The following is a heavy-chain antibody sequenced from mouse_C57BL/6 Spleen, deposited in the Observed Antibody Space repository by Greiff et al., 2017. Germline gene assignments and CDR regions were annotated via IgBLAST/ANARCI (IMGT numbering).Heavy chain of an antibody. CDR1: GFSLTSYG. J-gene: IGHJ4*01. CDR2: IWSGGST. D-gene: IGHD2-5*01. CDR3: ASTYYSNYVRAMDY. V-gene: IGHV2-2*01. Sequence: VKLQESGPGLVQPSQSLSITCTVSGFSLTSYGVHWVRQSPGKGLEWLGVIWSGGSTDYNAAFISRLSISKDNSKSQVFFKMNSLQADDTAIYYCASTYYSNYVRAMDYWGQGTSVTVSS.